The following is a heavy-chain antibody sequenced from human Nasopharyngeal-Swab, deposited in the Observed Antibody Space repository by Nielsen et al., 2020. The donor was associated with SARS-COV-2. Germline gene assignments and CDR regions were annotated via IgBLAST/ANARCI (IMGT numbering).Heavy chain of an antibody. CDR1: GFTFSSYA. J-gene: IGHJ4*02. CDR3: ARDLGSYFDY. CDR2: ISYDGSNK. D-gene: IGHD7-27*01. Sequence: GGSLRLSCAASGFTFSSYAMHWVRHAPGKGLEWVALISYDGSNKYCADSVKGRFTISRDNSKNTLYLQMNSLRAEDTAVYYCARDLGSYFDYWGQGTLVTVSS. V-gene: IGHV3-30-3*01.